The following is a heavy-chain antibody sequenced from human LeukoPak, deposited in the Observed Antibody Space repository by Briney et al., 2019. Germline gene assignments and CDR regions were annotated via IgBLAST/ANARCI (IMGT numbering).Heavy chain of an antibody. CDR2: IYHSGST. Sequence: SETLSLTCTVSGGSISSYYWSWIRQPAGKGLEWIGSIYHSGSTYYNPSLKSRVTISVDTSKNQFSLKLSSVTAADTAVYYCARDGTYGSGSYYPFDYWGQGTLVTVSS. D-gene: IGHD3-10*01. V-gene: IGHV4-4*07. CDR1: GGSISSYY. CDR3: ARDGTYGSGSYYPFDY. J-gene: IGHJ4*02.